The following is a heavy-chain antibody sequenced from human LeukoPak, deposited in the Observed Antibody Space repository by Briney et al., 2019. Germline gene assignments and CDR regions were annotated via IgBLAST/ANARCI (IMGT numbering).Heavy chain of an antibody. CDR2: IYHSGST. V-gene: IGHV4-38-2*02. Sequence: SETLSLTCTVSGYSISSGYYWGWIRQPPGKGLEWIGSIYHSGSTYYNPSLKSRVTISVDTSKNQFSLKLGSVTAADTAVYYCARLDYDILTGYYPFDYWGQGTLVTVSS. J-gene: IGHJ4*02. CDR3: ARLDYDILTGYYPFDY. D-gene: IGHD3-9*01. CDR1: GYSISSGYY.